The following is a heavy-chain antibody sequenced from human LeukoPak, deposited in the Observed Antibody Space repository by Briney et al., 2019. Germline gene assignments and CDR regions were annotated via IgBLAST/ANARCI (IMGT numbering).Heavy chain of an antibody. CDR1: GFTFSSYG. Sequence: GGSLRLSCAASGFTFSSYGMTWVRQAPGKGLEWVAIISYDGSNKYYADSVKGRFTISRDNSKNTLYLQMNSLRAEDTAVYYCARGTSSGYFQLYSDYWGQGTLVTVSS. J-gene: IGHJ4*02. CDR2: ISYDGSNK. CDR3: ARGTSSGYFQLYSDY. V-gene: IGHV3-30*03. D-gene: IGHD3-22*01.